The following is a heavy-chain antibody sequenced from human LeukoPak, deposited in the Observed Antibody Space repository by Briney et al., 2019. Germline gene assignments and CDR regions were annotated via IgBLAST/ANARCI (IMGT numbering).Heavy chain of an antibody. V-gene: IGHV4-59*11. J-gene: IGHJ5*02. D-gene: IGHD3-22*01. CDR3: ASENADPYYYHSSGYGWFHP. CDR1: GGSLSTHH. Sequence: PSETLSLTCVVSGGSLSTHHWSWIRQSPGRGLEWIGYISDSGSTNYNPSLKSRGTISVEKSTHQFSLMLSSVTAADPAVYYCASENADPYYYHSSGYGWFHPWGQGTLVTVSS. CDR2: ISDSGST.